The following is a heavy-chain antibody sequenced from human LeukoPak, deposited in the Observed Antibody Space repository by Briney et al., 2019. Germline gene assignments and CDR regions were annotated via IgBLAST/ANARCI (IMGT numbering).Heavy chain of an antibody. Sequence: GGSLRLSCAASGLTFNSHWMSWVRQAPGKGLEWVAMINGDGSEKNYVDSVKGLFTISRENAKNSLYLQMNNLRAEDMGVYYCVTGGGAYWGQGPLVSVS. CDR2: INGDGSEK. V-gene: IGHV3-7*01. CDR3: VTGGGAY. J-gene: IGHJ1*01. CDR1: GLTFNSHW. D-gene: IGHD3-16*01.